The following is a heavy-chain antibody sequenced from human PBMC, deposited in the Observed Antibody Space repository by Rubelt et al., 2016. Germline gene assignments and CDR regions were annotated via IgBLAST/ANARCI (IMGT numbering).Heavy chain of an antibody. J-gene: IGHJ6*02. Sequence: QVQLQESGPGLVKPSQTLSLTCTVSGGSISSGGYYWSWIRQHPGKGLEWIGYIYYSGSTYYNPSLKSRVTSSVDTSKNQFSLKLSLVTAADTAVYYCARDSEVRGAYYYYGMDVWGQGTTVTVSS. V-gene: IGHV4-31*03. CDR1: GGSISSGGYY. CDR3: ARDSEVRGAYYYYGMDV. CDR2: IYYSGST. D-gene: IGHD3-10*01.